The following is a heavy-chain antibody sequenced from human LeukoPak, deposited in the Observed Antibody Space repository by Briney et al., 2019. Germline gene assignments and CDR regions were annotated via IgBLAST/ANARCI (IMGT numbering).Heavy chain of an antibody. J-gene: IGHJ3*02. V-gene: IGHV4-61*05. CDR3: ARGGYDYGDSDAFDI. CDR2: IYYSGST. D-gene: IGHD4-17*01. Sequence: SETLSLTCTVSGGSISSSSYYWGWIRQPPGKGLEWIGYIYYSGSTNYNPSLKSRVTISVDKSKNQFALKLSSVTAADTAVYYCARGGYDYGDSDAFDIWGQGTMVTVSS. CDR1: GGSISSSSYY.